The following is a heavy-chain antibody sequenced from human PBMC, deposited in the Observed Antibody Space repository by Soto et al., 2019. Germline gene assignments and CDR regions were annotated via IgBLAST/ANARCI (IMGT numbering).Heavy chain of an antibody. CDR1: GYTFSRFS. CDR2: ISGNTGKT. D-gene: IGHD2-15*01. V-gene: IGHV1-18*04. Sequence: VQLVQSGAEVKKPGASVKVSCKASGYTFSRFSISWVRQAPGQGLEWMGWISGNTGKTHYAQKFQDRVTMTADTSTNTAHMELRSLRSDXXXVYYCARETGVVVIVKGEFEFWGQGTLVTVSS. J-gene: IGHJ4*02. CDR3: ARETGVVVIVKGEFEF.